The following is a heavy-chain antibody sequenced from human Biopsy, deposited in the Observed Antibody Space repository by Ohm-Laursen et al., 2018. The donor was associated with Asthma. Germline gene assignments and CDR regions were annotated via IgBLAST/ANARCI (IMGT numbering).Heavy chain of an antibody. CDR3: ARDLSGYCTSSACYGFDS. CDR1: GGSLSSGPYY. V-gene: IGHV4-31*03. CDR2: INYSGST. Sequence: TLSLTCIVSGGSLSSGPYYCSCVRQHPGKGLEWIGYINYSGSTFYSPSLESRVTVSVDTSKNQFSLKLSSVTAADTAVYYCARDLSGYCTSSACYGFDSWGQGTLVTVSS. D-gene: IGHD2-8*01. J-gene: IGHJ5*01.